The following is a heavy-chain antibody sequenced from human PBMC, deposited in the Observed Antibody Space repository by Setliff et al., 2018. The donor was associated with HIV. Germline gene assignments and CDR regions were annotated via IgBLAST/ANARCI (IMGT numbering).Heavy chain of an antibody. CDR2: IKFDGSES. J-gene: IGHJ4*02. D-gene: IGHD2-21*02. Sequence: GSLRLSCVASGLTFNRYWMSWVRQVPGKGLEWVSNIKFDGSESHYADSVKGRFIASTDNAKNSLFLQMNSLRAEDTAVYYCARGTGPSGCAGDCYHDWGQGTLVTVSS. CDR3: ARGTGPSGCAGDCYHD. V-gene: IGHV3-7*01. CDR1: GLTFNRYW.